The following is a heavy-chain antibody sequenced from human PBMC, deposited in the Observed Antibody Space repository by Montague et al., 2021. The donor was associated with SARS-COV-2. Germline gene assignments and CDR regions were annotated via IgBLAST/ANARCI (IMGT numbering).Heavy chain of an antibody. D-gene: IGHD3-10*01. Sequence: SETLSLTCTVSGGSISSHFWSFIRQPPGKGLEWIGYINSNGGTNDNPSLRSRLTMSVDTSKNRFSLQLRSMTPADTAVYFCARATSVRGAVSWFDPWGQGILVTVSS. J-gene: IGHJ5*02. V-gene: IGHV4-59*11. CDR1: GGSISSHF. CDR2: INSNGGT. CDR3: ARATSVRGAVSWFDP.